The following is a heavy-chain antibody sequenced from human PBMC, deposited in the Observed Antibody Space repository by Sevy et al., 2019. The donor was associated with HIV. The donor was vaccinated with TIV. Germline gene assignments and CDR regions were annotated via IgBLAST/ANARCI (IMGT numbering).Heavy chain of an antibody. CDR2: TSFRSKWYN. J-gene: IGHJ4*02. D-gene: IGHD3-10*01. Sequence: SQTLSLTCAISGDSVSSNSAAWNWIRQSPSRGLEWQGRTSFRSKWYNDYAISVKGRMSISPDTSKNRFSLQLNSVTPEDTAVYYCARDQILYYGSGSFDYWVQGTLVTVSS. CDR1: GDSVSSNSAA. V-gene: IGHV6-1*01. CDR3: ARDQILYYGSGSFDY.